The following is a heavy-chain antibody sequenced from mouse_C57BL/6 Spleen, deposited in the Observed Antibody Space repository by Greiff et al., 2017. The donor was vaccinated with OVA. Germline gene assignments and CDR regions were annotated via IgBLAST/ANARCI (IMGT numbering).Heavy chain of an antibody. Sequence: EVMLVESGGDLVKPGGSLKLSCAASGFTFSSYGMSWVRQTPDKRLEWVATISSGGSYTYYPDSVKGRFTISRDNAKNTLYLQMSSLKSEDTAMYYCARHGTGTSDYWGQGTTLTVSS. CDR1: GFTFSSYG. V-gene: IGHV5-6*01. CDR3: ARHGTGTSDY. J-gene: IGHJ2*01. D-gene: IGHD4-1*01. CDR2: ISSGGSYT.